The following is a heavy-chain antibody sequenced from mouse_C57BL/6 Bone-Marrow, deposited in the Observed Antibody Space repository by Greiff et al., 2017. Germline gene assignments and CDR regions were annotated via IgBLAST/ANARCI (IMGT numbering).Heavy chain of an antibody. Sequence: VQLKESGPELVKPGASVKISCKASGYSFTDYNMNWVKQSNGKSLEWIGVINPNYGTTSYNQKFKGKATLTVDQSSSTAYMQLNSLTSEDSAVYYCARPSGGDLLLRQEYFDVWGTGTTVTVSS. CDR2: INPNYGTT. D-gene: IGHD1-1*01. CDR3: ARPSGGDLLLRQEYFDV. J-gene: IGHJ1*03. CDR1: GYSFTDYN. V-gene: IGHV1-39*01.